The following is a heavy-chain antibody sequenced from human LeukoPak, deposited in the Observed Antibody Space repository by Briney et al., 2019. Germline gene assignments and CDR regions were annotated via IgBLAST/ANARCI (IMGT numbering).Heavy chain of an antibody. CDR2: IYHSGST. D-gene: IGHD2-15*01. CDR3: ARDRVASSGGGAARYFDY. V-gene: IGHV4-38-2*02. J-gene: IGHJ4*02. Sequence: SETLSLTCTVSGYSISSGHYWGWIRQPPGKGLEWIGSIYHSGSTYYNPSLKSRVTISVDTSKNQFSLKLSSVTAADTAVYYCARDRVASSGGGAARYFDYWGQGTLVTVSS. CDR1: GYSISSGHY.